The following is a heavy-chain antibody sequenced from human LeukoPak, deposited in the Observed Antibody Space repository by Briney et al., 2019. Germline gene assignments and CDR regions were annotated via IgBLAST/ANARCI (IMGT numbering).Heavy chain of an antibody. Sequence: GGSLRLSCAASGFTFSSYAMHWVRQAPGKGLEWVAVISYDGSNKYYADSVKGRFTISRDNSKNTLYLQMNSLRAEDTAVYYCASSPTYSSSSYFDYWGQGTLVTVSS. J-gene: IGHJ4*02. CDR1: GFTFSSYA. D-gene: IGHD6-6*01. CDR3: ASSPTYSSSSYFDY. V-gene: IGHV3-30-3*01. CDR2: ISYDGSNK.